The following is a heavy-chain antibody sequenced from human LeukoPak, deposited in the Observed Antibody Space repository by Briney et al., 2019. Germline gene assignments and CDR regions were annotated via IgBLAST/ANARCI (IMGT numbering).Heavy chain of an antibody. V-gene: IGHV1-69*04. J-gene: IGHJ4*02. CDR3: ARRFCSGGSCYSFSGY. Sequence: SVKVSCKASGGTFSSYAISWVRQAPGQGLEWMGSIIPILSIANYAQKFQGRVTITADKSTSTAYMELSSLRSEDTAVYYCARRFCSGGSCYSFSGYWGQGALVTVSS. CDR2: IIPILSIA. D-gene: IGHD2-15*01. CDR1: GGTFSSYA.